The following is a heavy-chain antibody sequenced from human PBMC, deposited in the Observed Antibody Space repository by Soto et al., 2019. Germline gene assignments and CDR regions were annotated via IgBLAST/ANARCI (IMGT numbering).Heavy chain of an antibody. CDR1: GGSISSSHW. D-gene: IGHD3-22*01. J-gene: IGHJ4*02. V-gene: IGHV4-4*02. CDR2: IYHSGST. Sequence: QVQLQESGPGLVKPSGTLSLTCAVSGGSISSSHWWSWVRQPPGKGLEWIGEIYHSGSTNYNPSLQNRVTISVDKSKNQFSLKLSSVTAADTAVYYCARDRYYDSSGLYYFDYWGQGTLVTVSS. CDR3: ARDRYYDSSGLYYFDY.